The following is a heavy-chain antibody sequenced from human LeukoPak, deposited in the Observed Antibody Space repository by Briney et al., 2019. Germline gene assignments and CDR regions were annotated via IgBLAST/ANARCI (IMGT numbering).Heavy chain of an antibody. CDR3: AKVIMVRGVFDY. D-gene: IGHD3-10*01. J-gene: IGHJ4*02. CDR2: ISGSGGST. V-gene: IGHV3-23*01. CDR1: GFTFSSYA. Sequence: PGGSLRLSCAASGFTFSSYAMSWVRQAPGKGLEGVSAISGSGGSTYYADSVKGRFTISRDNSKNTLYLQMNSLRAEDTAVYYCAKVIMVRGVFDYWGQGTLVTVSS.